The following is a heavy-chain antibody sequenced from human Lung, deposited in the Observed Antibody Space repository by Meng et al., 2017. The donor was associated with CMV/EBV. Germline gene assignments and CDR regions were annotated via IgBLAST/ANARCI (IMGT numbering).Heavy chain of an antibody. CDR2: ISYDGSNK. J-gene: IGHJ4*02. CDR3: AREEINCGGDCYVY. Sequence: GESLKISCAGSGFTFSSYAMHWVRQVPGKGLAWVAFISYDGSNKYFAGSVKGRFTISRDNSKNTLYLQMNSLRAEDTALYYCAREEINCGGDCYVYWGQGXLVTVSS. CDR1: GFTFSSYA. V-gene: IGHV3-30*02. D-gene: IGHD2-21*01.